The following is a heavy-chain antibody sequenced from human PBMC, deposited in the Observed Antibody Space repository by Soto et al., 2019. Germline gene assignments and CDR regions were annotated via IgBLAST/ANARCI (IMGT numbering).Heavy chain of an antibody. D-gene: IGHD5-18*01. CDR1: GYSCASYW. CDR3: ARLRVDTAMVPTYYYYGMDV. Sequence: GESLKMSGKGSGYSCASYWIGWVRQMPGKGLEWLGIIYPGDSDTRYSPSFQGQVTISADKSISTAYLQWSSLKASDTAMYYCARLRVDTAMVPTYYYYGMDVWGQGTTVTVSS. CDR2: IYPGDSDT. V-gene: IGHV5-51*01. J-gene: IGHJ6*02.